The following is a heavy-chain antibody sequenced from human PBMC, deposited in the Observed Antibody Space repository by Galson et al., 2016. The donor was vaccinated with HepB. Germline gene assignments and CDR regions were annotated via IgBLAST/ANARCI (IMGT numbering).Heavy chain of an antibody. D-gene: IGHD3-3*01. CDR2: ISYDGNKK. CDR3: ARDRFGSAAGGTFGY. CDR1: GFTLRNYA. J-gene: IGHJ4*02. V-gene: IGHV3-30*04. Sequence: SLRLSCAASGFTLRNYAMHWVRQAPGKGLEWVAFISYDGNKKYYADSMKGRLTISRDNSKNTVYLEMKSLRTDDTALYYCARDRFGSAAGGTFGYWGQGTLVTVSS.